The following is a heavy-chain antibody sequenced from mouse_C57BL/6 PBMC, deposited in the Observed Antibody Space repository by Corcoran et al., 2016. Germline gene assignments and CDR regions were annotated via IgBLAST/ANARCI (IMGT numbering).Heavy chain of an antibody. CDR3: AREDSNPDY. Sequence: EVQLQQSGPELVKPGASVKISCKASGYTFTDYYMNWVEQSHGKSLEWIGDINPNNGGTSYNQKFKGKATLTVDKSSSTAYMELRSLTSEDSAVYYCAREDSNPDYWGQGTTLTVSS. CDR2: INPNNGGT. D-gene: IGHD2-5*01. V-gene: IGHV1-26*01. CDR1: GYTFTDYY. J-gene: IGHJ2*01.